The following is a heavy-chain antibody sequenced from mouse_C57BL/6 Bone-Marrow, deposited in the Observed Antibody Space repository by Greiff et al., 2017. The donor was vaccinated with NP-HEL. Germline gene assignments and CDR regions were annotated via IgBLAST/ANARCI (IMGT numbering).Heavy chain of an antibody. V-gene: IGHV5-6*01. D-gene: IGHD2-10*01. CDR3: ARLLPYYYAMDY. CDR2: ISSGGSYT. J-gene: IGHJ4*01. CDR1: GFTFSSYG. Sequence: EVKLMESGGDLVKPGGSLKLSCAASGFTFSSYGMSWVRQTPDKRLEWVATISSGGSYTYYPDSVKGRFTISRDNAKNTLYLQMSSLKSEDTAMYYCARLLPYYYAMDYWGQGTSVTVSS.